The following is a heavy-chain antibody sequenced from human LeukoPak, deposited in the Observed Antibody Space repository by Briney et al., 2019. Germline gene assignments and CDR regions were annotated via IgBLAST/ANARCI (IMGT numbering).Heavy chain of an antibody. CDR2: FDPEDGET. CDR1: GYTLTQLS. J-gene: IGHJ3*02. CDR3: ETKGSSGSRDAFDI. V-gene: IGHV1-24*01. Sequence: GASVKVSCKVSGYTLTQLSMHWVRQAPGKGLEWMGGFDPEDGETIYAQKFQGRVTMTQDTSTDTAYMELSSLRSEDTAAYYCETKGSSGSRDAFDIWGQGTMVTVSS. D-gene: IGHD6-13*01.